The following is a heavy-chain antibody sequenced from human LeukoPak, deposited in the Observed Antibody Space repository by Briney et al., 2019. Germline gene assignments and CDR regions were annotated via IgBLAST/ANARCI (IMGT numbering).Heavy chain of an antibody. J-gene: IGHJ5*02. D-gene: IGHD2-15*01. CDR1: GDSVSSNRAA. Sequence: SQTLSPTCAISGDSVSSNRAAWNWIGQSPSRGLEWLGRTYYMSKWNLEYAMSVKSRITINPDTAKNQFSLQLSSVTPEDTAVYYCARAAHGSHWFDPWGQGTLVTVSS. CDR2: TYYMSKWNL. V-gene: IGHV6-1*01. CDR3: ARAAHGSHWFDP.